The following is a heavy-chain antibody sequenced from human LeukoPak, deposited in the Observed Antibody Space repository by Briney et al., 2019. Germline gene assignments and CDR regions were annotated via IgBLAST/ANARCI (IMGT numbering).Heavy chain of an antibody. D-gene: IGHD5-12*01. J-gene: IGHJ4*02. V-gene: IGHV3-30*04. CDR3: ARARPSMWIDY. Sequence: GGSLRLSCAASGFTFSSYAMYWVRQAPGKGLEWVAVISYDGSDKFYADSVKGRFTISRDSSKNTLYLQMNSLSPEDTVVYYCARARPSMWIDYWGQGTLVTVSS. CDR2: ISYDGSDK. CDR1: GFTFSSYA.